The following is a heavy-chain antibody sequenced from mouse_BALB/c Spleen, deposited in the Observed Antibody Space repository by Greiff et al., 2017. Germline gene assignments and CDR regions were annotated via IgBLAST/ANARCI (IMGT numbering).Heavy chain of an antibody. CDR2: IRLKSDNYAT. V-gene: IGHV6-6*02. Sequence: EVQGVESGGGLVQPGGSMKLSCVASGFTFSSYWMSWVRQSPEKGLEWVAEIRLKSDNYATHYAESVKGKFTISRDDSKSRLYLQMNSLRAEDTGIYYCVYGYESHYFDYWGQGTTLTVPS. J-gene: IGHJ2*01. CDR3: VYGYESHYFDY. CDR1: GFTFSSYW. D-gene: IGHD2-2*01.